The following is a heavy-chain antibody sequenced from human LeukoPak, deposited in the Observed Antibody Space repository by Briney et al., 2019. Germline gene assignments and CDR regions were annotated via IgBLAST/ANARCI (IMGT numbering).Heavy chain of an antibody. CDR3: ARGLTVTTYFDY. Sequence: SETLSLTCTVSGGSISSYYWSWIRQPPGKELEWIGYIYYSGSTNYNPSLKSRVTISVDTSKNQFSLKLSSVTAADTAVYYCARGLTVTTYFDYWGQGTLVTVSS. CDR1: GGSISSYY. D-gene: IGHD4-11*01. V-gene: IGHV4-59*01. J-gene: IGHJ4*02. CDR2: IYYSGST.